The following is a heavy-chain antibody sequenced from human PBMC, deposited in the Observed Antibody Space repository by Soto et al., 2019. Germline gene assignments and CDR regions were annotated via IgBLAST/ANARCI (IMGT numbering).Heavy chain of an antibody. Sequence: PSTPLSRTCACYGGSFSGSYWIWIRQPPGKGLEWIGEINHSGSTNYNPSLKSRVTISVDTSKNQFSLKLSSVTAADTAVYYCARATYYYYGMDVWGQGTTVTVSS. V-gene: IGHV4-34*01. CDR1: GGSFSGSY. J-gene: IGHJ6*02. CDR2: INHSGST. CDR3: ARATYYYYGMDV.